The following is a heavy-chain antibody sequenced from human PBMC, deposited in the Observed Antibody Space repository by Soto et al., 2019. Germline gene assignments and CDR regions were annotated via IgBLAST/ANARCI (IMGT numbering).Heavy chain of an antibody. J-gene: IGHJ4*02. CDR1: GGTFSSYA. CDR3: ARSLTSIQRWFPCDY. CDR2: IIPIFGTA. D-gene: IGHD5-18*01. Sequence: ASVKVSCKASGGTFSSYAISWVRQAPGQGLEWMGGIIPIFGTANYAQKFQGRVTITADESTSTAYMELSSLRSEDTAVYYCARSLTSIQRWFPCDYWGQGTLVTVSS. V-gene: IGHV1-69*13.